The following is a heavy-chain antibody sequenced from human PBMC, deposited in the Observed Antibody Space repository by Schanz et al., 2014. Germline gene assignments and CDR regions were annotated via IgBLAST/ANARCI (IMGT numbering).Heavy chain of an antibody. CDR1: GFTFSSYT. CDR3: AREIPAGGHFNY. D-gene: IGHD2-15*01. V-gene: IGHV3-21*01. Sequence: EVQLVESGGGLVKPGDSLRLSCAASGFTFSSYTMKWVRQALGKGLEWVSSISSTSTYLYYADSVKGRFTISRDNSKNTLYLRMISLRAEDTAMFYCAREIPAGGHFNYWGQGTLVSVSS. CDR2: ISSTSTYL. J-gene: IGHJ4*02.